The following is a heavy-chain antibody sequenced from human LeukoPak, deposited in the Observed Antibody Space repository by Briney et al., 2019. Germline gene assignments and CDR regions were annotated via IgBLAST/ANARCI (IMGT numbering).Heavy chain of an antibody. CDR2: MNPKSGNT. D-gene: IGHD1-26*01. J-gene: IGHJ4*02. V-gene: IGHV1-8*01. CDR3: ATARSSRDSGSKSGLDY. CDR1: GYTFTSYD. Sequence: ASVKVSCKASGYTFTSYDINWVRQGTGQGLEWVGWMNPKSGNTGNAQKFQGRVTMTRDNSISTAYMELSSLRSEDTAVYYCATARSSRDSGSKSGLDYWGQGTLVTVSS.